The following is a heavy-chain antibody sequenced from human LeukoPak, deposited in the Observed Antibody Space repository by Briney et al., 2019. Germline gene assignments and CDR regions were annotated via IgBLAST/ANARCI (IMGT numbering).Heavy chain of an antibody. CDR2: ISYDGSNK. CDR1: GFTFSSYG. V-gene: IGHV3-30*18. J-gene: IGHJ4*02. D-gene: IGHD6-19*01. CDR3: AKGPNSSGWYRGDY. Sequence: QPGGSLRLSCAASGFTFSSYGMHWVRQAPGKGLEWVAVISYDGSNKYYADSVKGRFTISRDNSKNTLYLQMNSLRAEDTAVYYCAKGPNSSGWYRGDYWGQGTLVTVSS.